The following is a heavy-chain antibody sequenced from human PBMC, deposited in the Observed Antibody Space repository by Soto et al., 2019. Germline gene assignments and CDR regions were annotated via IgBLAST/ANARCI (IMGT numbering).Heavy chain of an antibody. D-gene: IGHD3-9*01. CDR2: IYYTGST. J-gene: IGHJ4*02. Sequence: SETPSLTCTVSGGSISSGDYYWSWIRQPPGKGMERIGYIYYTGSTYYNPSLKNQVSMSVDTSKKQFSLHLTSVTAADTVLYYCARAGGCYDILTGYCPFDYWGQGTLVTVS. CDR3: ARAGGCYDILTGYCPFDY. CDR1: GGSISSGDYY. V-gene: IGHV4-30-4*01.